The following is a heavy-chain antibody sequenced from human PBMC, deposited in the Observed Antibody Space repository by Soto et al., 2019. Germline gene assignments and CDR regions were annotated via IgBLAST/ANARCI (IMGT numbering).Heavy chain of an antibody. CDR3: ASSPYDFWSGYPHYFDY. D-gene: IGHD3-3*01. V-gene: IGHV3-7*05. J-gene: IGHJ4*02. CDR2: IKQDGSEK. Sequence: GGSLRLSCAASGFTFSSYWMSWVRQAPGKGLEWVANIKQDGSEKYYVDSVKGRFTISRDNAKNSLYLQMNSLRAEDTAVYYCASSPYDFWSGYPHYFDYWGQGTLVTVSS. CDR1: GFTFSSYW.